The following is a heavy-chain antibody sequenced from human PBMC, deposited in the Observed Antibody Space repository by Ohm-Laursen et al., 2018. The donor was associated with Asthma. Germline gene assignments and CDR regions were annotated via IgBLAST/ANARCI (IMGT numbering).Heavy chain of an antibody. CDR2: ISYDGSNK. CDR1: GFTFTNYA. D-gene: IGHD3-3*01. CDR3: ARGPRTIFGVPYGYYFDY. J-gene: IGHJ4*02. Sequence: SLRLSCAASGFTFTNYAMTWVRQAPGKGLEWVAVISYDGSNKYYADSVKGRFTISRDNSKNTLYLQMNSLRAEDTAVYYCARGPRTIFGVPYGYYFDYWGQGTLVTVSS. V-gene: IGHV3-30*03.